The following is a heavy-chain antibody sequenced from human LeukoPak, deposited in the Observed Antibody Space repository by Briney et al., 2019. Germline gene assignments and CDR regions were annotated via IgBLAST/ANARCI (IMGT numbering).Heavy chain of an antibody. J-gene: IGHJ4*02. V-gene: IGHV3-49*04. Sequence: GRSLRLSCTTSGFTFADFGVSWVRQAPGKGLEWVGFIRSQKYGGTTELVASVKDRFTISRDDSTSIAYLQMNNLKTEDTAMYFCTRVPGLGYYDTSGYYYFDYWGQGTLVAVSS. CDR1: GFTFADFG. CDR3: TRVPGLGYYDTSGYYYFDY. D-gene: IGHD3-22*01. CDR2: IRSQKYGGTT.